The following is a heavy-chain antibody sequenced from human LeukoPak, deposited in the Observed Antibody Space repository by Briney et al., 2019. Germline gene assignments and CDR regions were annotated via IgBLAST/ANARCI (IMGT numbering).Heavy chain of an antibody. CDR2: IYHSGST. J-gene: IGHJ6*03. V-gene: IGHV4-4*02. Sequence: SGTLSLTCAVSGGSISSSNWWSWVRQPPGKGLEWIGEIYHSGSTNYNPSLKSRVTISVDKSKNQFSLKLSSVTAADTAVYYCARGNIVVVVAATRGTHYYMDVWGKGTTVTVSS. CDR3: ARGNIVVVVAATRGTHYYMDV. D-gene: IGHD2-15*01. CDR1: GGSISSSNW.